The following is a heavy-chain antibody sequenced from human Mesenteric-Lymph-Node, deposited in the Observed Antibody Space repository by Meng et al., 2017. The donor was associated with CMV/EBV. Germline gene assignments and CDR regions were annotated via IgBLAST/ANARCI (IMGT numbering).Heavy chain of an antibody. CDR3: AKAQSYKGNYYLYAMNV. D-gene: IGHD1-14*01. V-gene: IGHV3-30*14. CDR2: ISYDGSDK. J-gene: IGHJ6*02. Sequence: GGSLRLSCAASGFTFSSYAMNWVRQAPGKGLEWVAVISYDGSDKYYADSVKGRFSISRDNSKNTLYLQMDSLRPEDTALYYCAKAQSYKGNYYLYAMNVWGQGTTVTVSS. CDR1: GFTFSSYA.